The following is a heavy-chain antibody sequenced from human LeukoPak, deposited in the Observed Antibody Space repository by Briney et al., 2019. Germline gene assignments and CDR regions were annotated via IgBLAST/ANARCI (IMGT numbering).Heavy chain of an antibody. V-gene: IGHV4-4*02. Sequence: SETLSLTCAVSGGSISSSNWWSWVRQPPGKGLEWIGEIYHSGSTNYNPSLKSRVTISVDTSKNQFSLKLSSVTAADTAVYYCARAEPRRYGMDVWGQGTTVTVSS. CDR3: ARAEPRRYGMDV. D-gene: IGHD1-26*01. J-gene: IGHJ6*02. CDR2: IYHSGST. CDR1: GGSISSSNW.